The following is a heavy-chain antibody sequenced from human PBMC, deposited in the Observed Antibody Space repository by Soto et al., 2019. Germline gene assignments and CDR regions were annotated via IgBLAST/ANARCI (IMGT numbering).Heavy chain of an antibody. V-gene: IGHV4-59*01. Sequence: AETLSLTCSVSGGSMRDYYWSWIRQSPGKGPEWIGYIYYSGNTNYNPSLKSRVTISVDMPKSLFSLKLNSVTAADTAVYYCARQLGLWQPLDYWGRGTLVTVSS. CDR2: IYYSGNT. CDR3: ARQLGLWQPLDY. D-gene: IGHD1-1*01. J-gene: IGHJ4*02. CDR1: GGSMRDYY.